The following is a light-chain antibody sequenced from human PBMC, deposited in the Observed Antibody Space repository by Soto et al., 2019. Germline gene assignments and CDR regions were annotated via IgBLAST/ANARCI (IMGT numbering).Light chain of an antibody. Sequence: QSVRTQPPSASGTPGQRVTISCSGNSSNIGSNTVNWYQQLPGTAPKLLIYSNSQRPSGVPDRFSGSKSGTSASLAISGLQSEDDADYYCATWDDSLNGGVFGGGTKVTVL. V-gene: IGLV1-44*01. CDR1: SSNIGSNT. CDR2: SNS. J-gene: IGLJ3*02. CDR3: ATWDDSLNGGV.